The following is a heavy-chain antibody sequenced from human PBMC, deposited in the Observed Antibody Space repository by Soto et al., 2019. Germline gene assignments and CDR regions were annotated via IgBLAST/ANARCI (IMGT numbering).Heavy chain of an antibody. V-gene: IGHV2-5*02. CDR3: AYLPCSGGSCYWFSFSGMDV. CDR1: GFSLSTRGVG. J-gene: IGHJ6*02. Sequence: QITLKESGPTLVKPTQTLTLTCTFSGFSLSTRGVGVAWIRQPPAKALEWLALIYWDDDKRYRPSLESRLTITKDTSKHQVVHTMTNMDSLDTATYYCAYLPCSGGSCYWFSFSGMDVWRQGTTVTVSS. CDR2: IYWDDDK. D-gene: IGHD2-15*01.